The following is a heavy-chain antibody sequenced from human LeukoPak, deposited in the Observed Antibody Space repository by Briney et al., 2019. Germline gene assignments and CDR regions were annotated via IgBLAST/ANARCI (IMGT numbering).Heavy chain of an antibody. CDR3: VAAAAGTFFDY. CDR1: GFTFSSYA. V-gene: IGHV3-64D*06. J-gene: IGHJ4*02. CDR2: ISSNGGST. Sequence: GGSLRLSCAASGFTFSSYAMHWVRQAPGKGLEYVSAISSNGGSTYYADSVKGRFTISRDNSKNTLYLQMSSLRAEDTAVYYCVAAAAGTFFDYWGQGTLVTVSS. D-gene: IGHD6-13*01.